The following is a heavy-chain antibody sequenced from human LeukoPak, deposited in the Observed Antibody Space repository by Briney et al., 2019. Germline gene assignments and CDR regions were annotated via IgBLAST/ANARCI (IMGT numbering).Heavy chain of an antibody. D-gene: IGHD3-10*01. Sequence: GGSLRLSCAASGFSLNTYSMNWARQAPGKGLEWVSYISSSSTTIYYADSVKGRFTISRDNAKNSVYLQMNSLRAEDTAVYHCAAGGDYYYHMDVWGKGTTVTVSS. CDR2: ISSSSTTI. CDR3: AAGGDYYYHMDV. J-gene: IGHJ6*03. V-gene: IGHV3-48*04. CDR1: GFSLNTYS.